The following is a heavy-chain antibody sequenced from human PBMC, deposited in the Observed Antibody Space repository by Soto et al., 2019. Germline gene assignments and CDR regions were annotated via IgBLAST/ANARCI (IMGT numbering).Heavy chain of an antibody. Sequence: PSETLSLTCTVSGGSISSSSYYWGWIRQPPGKGLEWIGSIYYSGSTYYNPSLKSRVTISVDTSNNQFSLKLSSVTAADTAVYYYARERGYYYDSSGYSHAFDIWGQGTMVTVSS. V-gene: IGHV4-39*02. CDR2: IYYSGST. CDR3: ARERGYYYDSSGYSHAFDI. J-gene: IGHJ3*02. D-gene: IGHD3-22*01. CDR1: GGSISSSSYY.